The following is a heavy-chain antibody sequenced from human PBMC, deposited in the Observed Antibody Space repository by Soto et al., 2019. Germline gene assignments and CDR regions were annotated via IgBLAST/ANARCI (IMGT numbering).Heavy chain of an antibody. CDR1: RGSVSSDTHY. J-gene: IGHJ6*02. CDR3: ARFVRSCSGTTCYTRADV. Sequence: SETLSRTFTVSRGSVSSDTHYWSWIGQPPGERLEWIGFIYSSGSTNYTPSLKSRVTMSVDTSKNQFSLKLRSVIVADTAVYHCARFVRSCSGTTCYTRADVWGQGTTVTVSS. CDR2: IYSSGST. D-gene: IGHD2-2*02. V-gene: IGHV4-61*01.